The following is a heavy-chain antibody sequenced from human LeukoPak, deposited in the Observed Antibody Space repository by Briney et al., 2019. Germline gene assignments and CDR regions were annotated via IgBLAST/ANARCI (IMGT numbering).Heavy chain of an antibody. CDR1: GFSFSSCA. J-gene: IGHJ6*02. CDR2: ISGSGFNI. V-gene: IGHV3-23*01. CDR3: AKGTGEGYYYYGMDV. Sequence: PGGSLRLSCAASGFSFSSCAMSWVRQAPGKGLEWVSAISGSGFNIYYADSVKGRFTVSRDNSKGTLYLQMNSLRAEDTAVYYCAKGTGEGYYYYGMDVWGQGTTVTVSS. D-gene: IGHD7-27*01.